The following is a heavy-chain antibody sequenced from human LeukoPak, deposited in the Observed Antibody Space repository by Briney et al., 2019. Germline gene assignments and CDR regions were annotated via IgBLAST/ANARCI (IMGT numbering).Heavy chain of an antibody. J-gene: IGHJ4*02. D-gene: IGHD6-13*01. Sequence: PGGSLRLSCAASGFTFSSYGMHWVRQAPGKGLEWVAFIRYDGSNKYYADSVKGRFTISRDNSKNTLYLQMNSLRADDTAVYYCAKDRYSSSWIDYWGQGTLVTVSS. CDR1: GFTFSSYG. CDR3: AKDRYSSSWIDY. V-gene: IGHV3-30*02. CDR2: IRYDGSNK.